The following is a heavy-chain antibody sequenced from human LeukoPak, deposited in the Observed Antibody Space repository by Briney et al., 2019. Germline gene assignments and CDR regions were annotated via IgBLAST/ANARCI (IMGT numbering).Heavy chain of an antibody. V-gene: IGHV1-2*02. Sequence: ASVKVSCKASGYTFTGYYMHWVRQAPGQGLEWMGWINPNSGGTNYAQKFQGRVTMTRDTSISTAYMELSRLRSDDTAVYYCARADVLRFLEWLSLYYYYGMDAWGQGTTVTVSS. CDR1: GYTFTGYY. CDR2: INPNSGGT. D-gene: IGHD3-3*01. J-gene: IGHJ6*02. CDR3: ARADVLRFLEWLSLYYYYGMDA.